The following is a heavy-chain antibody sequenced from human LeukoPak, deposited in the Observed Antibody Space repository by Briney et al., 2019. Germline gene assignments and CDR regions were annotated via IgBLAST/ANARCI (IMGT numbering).Heavy chain of an antibody. CDR1: GFTFSSYS. CDR3: ARERDYSSGYYVVDY. Sequence: GGSLRLSCAASGFTFSSYSMKWVRQAPGKGLEWVSSISSSSSYIYYADSVKGRFTISRDNAKNSLYLQMNSLRAEDTAVYYCARERDYSSGYYVVDYWGQGTLVTVSS. V-gene: IGHV3-21*01. D-gene: IGHD3-22*01. J-gene: IGHJ4*02. CDR2: ISSSSSYI.